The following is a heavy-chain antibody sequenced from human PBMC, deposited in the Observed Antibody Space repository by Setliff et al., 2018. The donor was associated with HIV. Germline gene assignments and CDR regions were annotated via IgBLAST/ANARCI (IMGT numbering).Heavy chain of an antibody. CDR1: GFIFSDSW. V-gene: IGHV3-7*03. D-gene: IGHD1-26*01. J-gene: IGHJ5*02. Sequence: PGESLKISCGASGFIFSDSWMDWVRQAPGKGLEWVATIKKDGREKYYVDSVKGRFTISRDNARTSLYLEMSSLRVEDTAVYFCAGMWKVGAWGRGTLVTVSS. CDR2: IKKDGREK. CDR3: AGMWKVGA.